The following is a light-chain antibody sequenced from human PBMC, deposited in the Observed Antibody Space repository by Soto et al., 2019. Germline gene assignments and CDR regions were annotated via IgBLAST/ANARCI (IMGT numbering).Light chain of an antibody. J-gene: IGKJ4*01. V-gene: IGKV4-1*01. CDR2: CAS. Sequence: DIVMTQSPDSLAVSLGERATINCKSSQSVLYRSNNNNYLAWYQQKPGQRPKLLIYCASTRESGVPDRFSGSGSGTDFTLTISSLQAEDVAVYYCQQYYNTPLTFGGGTKVEIK. CDR3: QQYYNTPLT. CDR1: QSVLYRSNNNNY.